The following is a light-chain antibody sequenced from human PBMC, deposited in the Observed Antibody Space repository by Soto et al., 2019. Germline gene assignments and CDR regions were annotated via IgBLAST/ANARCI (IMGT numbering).Light chain of an antibody. CDR3: QQSYSTLFT. V-gene: IGKV1-39*01. CDR2: VAS. Sequence: DIQMTQSPSSLSASVGDSVSITCRTSQTINNYLIWYQQKPGKAPKLLIYVASTLQGGVPSRFSGSGSGTEFSLTISSLQPEDSATYYCQQSYSTLFTFGPGTKVDVK. J-gene: IGKJ3*01. CDR1: QTINNY.